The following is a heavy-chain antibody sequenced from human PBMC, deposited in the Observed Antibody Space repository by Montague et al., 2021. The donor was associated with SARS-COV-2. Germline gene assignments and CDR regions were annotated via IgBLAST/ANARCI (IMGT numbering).Heavy chain of an antibody. CDR3: ARDWENWNYFPMYYFDY. V-gene: IGHV3-21*01. CDR2: ISSSSSYI. J-gene: IGHJ4*02. Sequence: SLRLSCAASGFTFSSYSMNWVRQAPGKGLEWVSSISSSSSYIYYAGSVKGRFTISRDNAKNSLYLQMNSLRAEDTAVYYCARDWENWNYFPMYYFDYWGQGTQVTVSS. D-gene: IGHD1-7*01. CDR1: GFTFSSYS.